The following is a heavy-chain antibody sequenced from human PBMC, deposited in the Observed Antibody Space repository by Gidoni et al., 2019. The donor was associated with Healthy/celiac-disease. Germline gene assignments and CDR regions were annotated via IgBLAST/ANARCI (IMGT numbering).Heavy chain of an antibody. CDR3: ARLSNYDILTGYYNGPDY. CDR1: GYSFTSYW. D-gene: IGHD3-9*01. CDR2: IYPGDSDT. Sequence: EVQLVQSGAEVKKPGESLKISCKGSGYSFTSYWIGWVRQMPGKGLEWMGIIYPGDSDTRYSPSFQGQVTISADKSISTAYLQWSSLKASDTAMYYCARLSNYDILTGYYNGPDYWGQGTLVTVSS. V-gene: IGHV5-51*01. J-gene: IGHJ4*02.